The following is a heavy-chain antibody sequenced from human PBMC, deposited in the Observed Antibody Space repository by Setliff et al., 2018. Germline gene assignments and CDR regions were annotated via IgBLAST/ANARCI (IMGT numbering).Heavy chain of an antibody. CDR2: IYTSWST. Sequence: SETLSLTCTVSGDSINSRTNYWSWIRQPAGKGLEWIGHIYTSWSTVYNPSLKSRVTISLDTSKNHVSLKLSSVTAADTAVYYCARAHTWSLPNDNSGYPGWFDPWGQGTLVTVSS. CDR3: ARAHTWSLPNDNSGYPGWFDP. CDR1: GDSINSRTNY. J-gene: IGHJ5*02. D-gene: IGHD3-22*01. V-gene: IGHV4-61*09.